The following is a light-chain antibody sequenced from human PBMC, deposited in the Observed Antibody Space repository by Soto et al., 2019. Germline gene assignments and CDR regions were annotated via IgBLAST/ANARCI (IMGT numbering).Light chain of an antibody. Sequence: EIVLTHSPGTLSLSPGERATLSFSSSQSVSSNYLAWYQQKPGRAPRLLIYDASNRATGIPARFSGSGSGTDFTLTISSLEPEDFAVYYCQQRSSWPLTFGGGTKVDIK. CDR1: QSVSSNY. CDR2: DAS. V-gene: IGKV3-11*01. CDR3: QQRSSWPLT. J-gene: IGKJ4*01.